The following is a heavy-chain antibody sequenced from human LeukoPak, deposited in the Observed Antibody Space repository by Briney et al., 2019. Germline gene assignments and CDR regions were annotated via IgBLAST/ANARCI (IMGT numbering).Heavy chain of an antibody. CDR1: GYTFTSYD. Sequence: GASVKVSCKASGYTFTSYDINWVRQATGQGLEWMGWMNPNTGNTGYAQKFQGRVTMTRDTSISTACMELSSLRSDDTAVYYCARKFLGSRGYYFDYWGQGTLVTVSS. CDR3: ARKFLGSRGYYFDY. J-gene: IGHJ4*02. CDR2: MNPNTGNT. D-gene: IGHD3-10*01. V-gene: IGHV1-8*01.